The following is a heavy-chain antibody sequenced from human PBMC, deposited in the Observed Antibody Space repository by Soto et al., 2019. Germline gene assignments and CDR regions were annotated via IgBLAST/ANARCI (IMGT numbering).Heavy chain of an antibody. D-gene: IGHD3-22*01. CDR3: ATNYYDSSGPDY. Sequence: ASVKVSCKVSGYTLTELSMHWVRQAPGKRNEWKGEVVPEERATIYAQKKQGRVTRTEDTYKDTAYNELSSLRSEDTAVYFCATNYYDSSGPDYWGQGTLFTVSS. CDR1: GYTLTELS. V-gene: IGHV1-24*01. J-gene: IGHJ4*02. CDR2: VVPEERAT.